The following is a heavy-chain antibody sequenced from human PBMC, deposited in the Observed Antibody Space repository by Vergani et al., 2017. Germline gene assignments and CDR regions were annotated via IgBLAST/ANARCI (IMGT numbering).Heavy chain of an antibody. V-gene: IGHV3-23*01. Sequence: EVQLLESGGDLVQPGGSLRLSCAASGFTFNHYAMNWVRQAPGKGLYWVSGISGSEGSTYYAGSVKGRFTISIYSSKNTLYLQMNSLSAGDTAVYYCAKANPRNSGYDYLYYYHAMDVWGQGTTVTVSS. D-gene: IGHD5-12*01. CDR1: GFTFNHYA. CDR2: ISGSEGST. CDR3: AKANPRNSGYDYLYYYHAMDV. J-gene: IGHJ6*02.